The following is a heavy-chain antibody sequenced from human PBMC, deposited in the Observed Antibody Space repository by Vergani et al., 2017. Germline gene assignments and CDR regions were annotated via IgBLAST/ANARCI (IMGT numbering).Heavy chain of an antibody. J-gene: IGHJ3*02. CDR2: INPSGGST. CDR3: ARGKNRGDTTDAFDI. CDR1: GYTFTGYY. V-gene: IGHV1-46*01. Sequence: VQLVQSGAEVKKPGASVKVSCKASGYTFTGYYMHWVRQAPGQGLEWMGIINPSGGSTSYAQKFQGRVTMTRDTSTSTVYMELSSLRSEDTAVYYCARGKNRGDTTDAFDIWGQGTMVTVSS. D-gene: IGHD7-27*01.